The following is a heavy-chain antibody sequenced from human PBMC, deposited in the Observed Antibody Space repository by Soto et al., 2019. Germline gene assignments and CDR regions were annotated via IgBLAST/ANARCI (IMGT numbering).Heavy chain of an antibody. CDR2: INPNSGGT. J-gene: IGHJ6*02. Sequence: ASVKVSCKASGYTFTGYYMHWVRQAPGQGLEWMGWINPNSGGTNYAQKFQGWVTMTRDTAISTAYMELSRLRSDDTAVYYCARLHTTQYYVMDVSGQGTTVIVSS. CDR3: ARLHTTQYYVMDV. V-gene: IGHV1-2*04. D-gene: IGHD2-15*01. CDR1: GYTFTGYY.